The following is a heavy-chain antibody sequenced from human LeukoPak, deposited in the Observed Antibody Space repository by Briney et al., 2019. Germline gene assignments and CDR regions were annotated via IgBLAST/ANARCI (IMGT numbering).Heavy chain of an antibody. D-gene: IGHD3-10*01. V-gene: IGHV3-23*01. CDR3: AKGVLPTGFDY. J-gene: IGHJ4*02. CDR1: GFTFSSYA. CDR2: ISGSGGST. Sequence: GGSLRLSCTASGFTFSSYAMNWVRQAPGKGLEWVSSISGSGGSTYYADSVKGRFTISRDKSKNTLYLQMNSLTAEDTAIYYCAKGVLPTGFDYWGQGTLITVSS.